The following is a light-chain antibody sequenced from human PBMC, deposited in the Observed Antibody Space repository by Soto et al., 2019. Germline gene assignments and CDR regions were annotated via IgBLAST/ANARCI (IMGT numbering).Light chain of an antibody. Sequence: QLVLTQSSSASASLGSSVKLTCTLSSGHSSYIIAWHQQQPGKAPRYLMKLEGSGSYNKGSRVPDRFSGSSSGADRYLTISNLQFEDEADYYCETWDSNTRGFGGGTKLTVL. CDR3: ETWDSNTRG. V-gene: IGLV4-60*02. J-gene: IGLJ2*01. CDR2: LEGSGSY. CDR1: SGHSSYI.